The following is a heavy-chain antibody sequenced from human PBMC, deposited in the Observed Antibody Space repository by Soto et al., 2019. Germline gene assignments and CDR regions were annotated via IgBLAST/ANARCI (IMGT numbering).Heavy chain of an antibody. Sequence: PGGSLRLSCAASGFTVSSNYMSWVRQAPGKGLEWVSVIYSGGSTYYADSVKGRFTISRDNSKNTLYLQMNSLRAEDTAVYYCARGRGYYDFWSGYYRGGSYFDYWGQGTLVTVSS. CDR1: GFTVSSNY. D-gene: IGHD3-3*01. V-gene: IGHV3-53*01. J-gene: IGHJ4*02. CDR3: ARGRGYYDFWSGYYRGGSYFDY. CDR2: IYSGGST.